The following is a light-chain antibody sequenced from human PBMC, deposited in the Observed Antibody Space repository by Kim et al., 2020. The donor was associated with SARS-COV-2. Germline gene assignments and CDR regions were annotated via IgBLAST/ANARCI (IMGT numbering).Light chain of an antibody. CDR1: ESVGNNF. V-gene: IGKV3-20*01. CDR3: QQYGSSLQT. J-gene: IGKJ1*01. Sequence: EIVLTQSPDTLSLSPGERATLTCRATESVGNNFLAWYQQKPGQAPRLLIYGASRRVTGIQDRFSGSGSGTDFTLTISRLEPEDFAVYYCQQYGSSLQTFGQGTKVEIK. CDR2: GAS.